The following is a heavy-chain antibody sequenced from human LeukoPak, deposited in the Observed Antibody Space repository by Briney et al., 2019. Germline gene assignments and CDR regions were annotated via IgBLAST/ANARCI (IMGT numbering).Heavy chain of an antibody. CDR2: ISGSGGST. J-gene: IGHJ3*02. D-gene: IGHD6-13*01. Sequence: SGGSLRLSCAASGFTFSSFGMSWVRQAPGKGLEWVSAISGSGGSTYYADSVKGRFTISRDNSKNTLYLQMNSLRAEDTAVYYCAKVVGAGTYAFDIWGQGTMVTVSS. V-gene: IGHV3-23*01. CDR1: GFTFSSFG. CDR3: AKVVGAGTYAFDI.